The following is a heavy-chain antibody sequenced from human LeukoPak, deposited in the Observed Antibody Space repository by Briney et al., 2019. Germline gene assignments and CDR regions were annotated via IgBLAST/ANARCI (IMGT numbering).Heavy chain of an antibody. CDR1: GFTFSSYS. CDR3: GKPAGDIVVVPSAHSGDFQL. V-gene: IGHV3-23*01. CDR2: ISGSGGNT. Sequence: GGSLRLSCAASGFTFSSYSMSWVRQAPGKGLEWVSAISGSGGNTYYADSVKGRFTISRDNAKNTLYLQMNSLRAEDTAVYYCGKPAGDIVVVPSAHSGDFQLWGQGTLVTVSS. D-gene: IGHD2-2*01. J-gene: IGHJ1*01.